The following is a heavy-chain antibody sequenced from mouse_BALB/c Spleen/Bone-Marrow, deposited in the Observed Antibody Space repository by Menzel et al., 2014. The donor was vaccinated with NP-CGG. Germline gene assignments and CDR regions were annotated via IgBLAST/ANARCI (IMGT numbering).Heavy chain of an antibody. D-gene: IGHD4-1*01. CDR2: ISSGGFYT. CDR1: GFTFSSYG. CDR3: ARRTGTDYYAMDY. V-gene: IGHV5-6*02. J-gene: IGHJ4*01. Sequence: EVMLAESGGDLVKPGGSLKLSCAASGFTFSSYGMSWVRQTPDKRLEWVATISSGGFYTYYPDSVKGRFTISRDNAKNTLYLRMSSLKSEDAAMYYCARRTGTDYYAMDYWGQGTSVTVSS.